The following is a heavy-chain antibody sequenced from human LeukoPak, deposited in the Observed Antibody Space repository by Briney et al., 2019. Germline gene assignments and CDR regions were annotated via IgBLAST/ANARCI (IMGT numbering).Heavy chain of an antibody. J-gene: IGHJ4*02. D-gene: IGHD4-23*01. Sequence: SETLSLTCAVYGGSFSGYYWSWFRQPPGKGLEWIGEINHSGSTNYNPSLKSRVTISVDTSKNQFSLKLSSVTAADTAVYYCASRGDYGGNVGADYWGQGTLVTVSS. CDR2: INHSGST. V-gene: IGHV4-34*01. CDR3: ASRGDYGGNVGADY. CDR1: GGSFSGYY.